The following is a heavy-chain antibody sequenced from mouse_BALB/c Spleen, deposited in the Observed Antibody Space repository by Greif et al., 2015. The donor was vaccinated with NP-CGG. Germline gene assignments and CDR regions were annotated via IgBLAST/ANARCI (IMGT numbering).Heavy chain of an antibody. CDR2: INPYNDGT. J-gene: IGHJ4*01. CDR1: GYTFTSYV. D-gene: IGHD4-1*01. CDR3: ARVGLYYYAMDY. Sequence: VQLKESGPELVKPGASVKMSCKASGYTFTSYVMHWVKQKPGQGLEWIGYINPYNDGTKYNEKFKGKATLASDKSSSTAYMELSSLTSEDSAVYYCARVGLYYYAMDYWGQGTSVTVSS. V-gene: IGHV1-14*01.